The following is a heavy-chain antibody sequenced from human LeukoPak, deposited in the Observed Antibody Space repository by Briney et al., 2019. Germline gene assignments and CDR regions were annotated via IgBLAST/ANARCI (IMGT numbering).Heavy chain of an antibody. V-gene: IGHV4-39*07. CDR1: GGSISSSSYY. J-gene: IGHJ3*02. CDR3: ARRSLYYYDSSGAFDI. Sequence: SETLSLTCTVSGGSISSSSYYWGWIRQPPGKGLEWIGSIYYSGSTYYNPSLKSRATISVDTSKNQFSLKLSSVTAADTAVYYCARRSLYYYDSSGAFDIWGQGTMVTVSS. CDR2: IYYSGST. D-gene: IGHD3-22*01.